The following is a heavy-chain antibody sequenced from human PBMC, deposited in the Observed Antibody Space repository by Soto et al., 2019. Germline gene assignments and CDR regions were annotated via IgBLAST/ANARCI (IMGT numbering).Heavy chain of an antibody. D-gene: IGHD3-3*01. CDR2: IYSGGST. J-gene: IGHJ4*02. CDR1: GFTVSSNY. Sequence: PGGSLRLSCAASGFTVSSNYMSWVRQAPGKGLEWVSVIYSGGSTYYADSVKGRFTISRDNSKNTLYLQMNSLRAEDTAVYYCARGSITIFGAFDDWGQGTRVTVSS. CDR3: ARGSITIFGAFDD. V-gene: IGHV3-53*01.